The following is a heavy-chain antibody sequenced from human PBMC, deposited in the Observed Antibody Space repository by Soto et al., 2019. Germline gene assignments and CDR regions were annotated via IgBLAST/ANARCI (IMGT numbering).Heavy chain of an antibody. V-gene: IGHV4-31*03. J-gene: IGHJ5*01. CDR2: IYYSGGT. CDR3: ARGGIVVIPDS. CDR1: GGSISSGGYY. Sequence: SETLSLTCTVSGGSISSGGYYWSWIRQHPGKGLEWIGYIYYSGGTYYNPSLRGRVKISIEMSKNQFSLNLSSVTAADTAVYYCARGGIVVIPDSWGQGTLVTVSS. D-gene: IGHD3-22*01.